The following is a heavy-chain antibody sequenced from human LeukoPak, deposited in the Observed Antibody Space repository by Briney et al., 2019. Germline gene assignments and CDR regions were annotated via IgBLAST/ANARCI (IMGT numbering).Heavy chain of an antibody. CDR3: AKDHSSGWYIIDY. Sequence: GGSLRLSCAASGFTFSSYGMHWVRQAPGKGLEWVAVISYDGSNKYYADSVKGRFTISRDNPKNTLYLQMNSLRAEDTAVYYCAKDHSSGWYIIDYWGQGTLVTVSS. CDR2: ISYDGSNK. V-gene: IGHV3-30*18. D-gene: IGHD6-19*01. CDR1: GFTFSSYG. J-gene: IGHJ4*02.